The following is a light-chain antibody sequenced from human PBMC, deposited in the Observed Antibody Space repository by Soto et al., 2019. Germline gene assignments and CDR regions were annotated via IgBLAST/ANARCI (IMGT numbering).Light chain of an antibody. CDR2: GAS. J-gene: IGKJ1*01. Sequence: ETVLTQSPGTLSLSPGERVTLSCRASQSVCSRCLAWYQQKPGQSPRLLIYGASSRATGIPDRYSGSGSGTDFTLTISRLETEDFAVYYGQHYGTTPWTFGQGTKVGIK. CDR1: QSVCSRC. V-gene: IGKV3-20*01. CDR3: QHYGTTPWT.